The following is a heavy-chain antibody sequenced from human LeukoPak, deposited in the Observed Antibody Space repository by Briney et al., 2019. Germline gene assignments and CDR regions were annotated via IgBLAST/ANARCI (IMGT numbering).Heavy chain of an antibody. V-gene: IGHV1-69*13. J-gene: IGHJ6*02. CDR2: IIPIFGTA. D-gene: IGHD3-10*01. CDR1: GGTFSSYA. Sequence: SVKVSCKASGGTFSSYAISWVRQASGQGLEWMGGIIPIFGTANYAQKFQGRVTITADESTSTAYMELSSLRSEDTAVYYCARDLRTMVRGHYYYGMDVWGQGTTVTVSS. CDR3: ARDLRTMVRGHYYYGMDV.